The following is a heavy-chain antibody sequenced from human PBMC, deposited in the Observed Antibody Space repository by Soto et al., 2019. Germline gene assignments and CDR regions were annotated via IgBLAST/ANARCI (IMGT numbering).Heavy chain of an antibody. CDR3: ARQLADCGGDCYTEPIDQ. CDR2: INPNTGGT. J-gene: IGHJ4*02. Sequence: AAVKVSCKTSGYTFTNYYVLWVRQAPGQGLEWVGRINPNTGGTNYAQNFQDRVTMTRDTSITTAYMELSRLRSDDTAVYYCARQLADCGGDCYTEPIDQWGQGT. V-gene: IGHV1-2*06. D-gene: IGHD2-21*02. CDR1: GYTFTNYY.